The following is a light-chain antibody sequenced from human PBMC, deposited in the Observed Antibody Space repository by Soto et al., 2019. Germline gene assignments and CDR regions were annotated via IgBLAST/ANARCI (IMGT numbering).Light chain of an antibody. V-gene: IGLV4-69*01. CDR2: LNSDGSH. CDR3: QTWGTGRV. Sequence: QSVLTQSPSASASLGASVKLTCTLSSGHSSYAIAWHQQQPEKGPRYLMKLNSDGSHSKGDGIPDRFSGSSSGAERYLTISSLQSEDEADYYCQTWGTGRVFGGWTKLTVL. CDR1: SGHSSYA. J-gene: IGLJ2*01.